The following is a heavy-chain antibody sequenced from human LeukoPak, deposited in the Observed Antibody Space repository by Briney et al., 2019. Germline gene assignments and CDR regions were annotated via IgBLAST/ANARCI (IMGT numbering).Heavy chain of an antibody. CDR1: GFTFTSSA. CDR2: IVVGSGNT. V-gene: IGHV1-58*01. CDR3: AAGGRGYSYGLDY. D-gene: IGHD5-18*01. J-gene: IGHJ4*02. Sequence: SVKVSCKASGFTFTSSAVQWVRQARGQRLEWIGWIVVGSGNTNYAQKFQERVTITRDMSTSTAYLELGSLRSEDTAVYYCAAGGRGYSYGLDYWGQGTLVTVSS.